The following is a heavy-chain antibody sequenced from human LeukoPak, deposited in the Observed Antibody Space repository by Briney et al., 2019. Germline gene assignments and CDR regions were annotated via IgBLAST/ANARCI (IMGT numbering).Heavy chain of an antibody. Sequence: PGGSLRLSCAASGFTFSSYWMRWVRQAPGKGLVWVSRINSDGSSTSYADSVKGRFTISRDNAKNTLYLQMNSLRAEDTAVYYCASPLRDGYNPDYWGQGTLVTVSS. CDR2: INSDGSST. D-gene: IGHD5-24*01. J-gene: IGHJ4*02. CDR1: GFTFSSYW. V-gene: IGHV3-74*01. CDR3: ASPLRDGYNPDY.